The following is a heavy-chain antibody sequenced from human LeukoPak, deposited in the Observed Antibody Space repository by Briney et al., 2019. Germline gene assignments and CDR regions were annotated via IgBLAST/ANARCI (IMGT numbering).Heavy chain of an antibody. CDR3: ARERDYYDSSGYY. Sequence: PSETLSLTCTVSGGSISSGGYYWSWIRQHPGKGLEWIGYIYYSGSTYYNPSLKSRVTISVDTSKNQFSLKLSSVTAADTAAYYCARERDYYDSSGYYWGQGTLVTVSS. CDR2: IYYSGST. D-gene: IGHD3-22*01. V-gene: IGHV4-31*03. CDR1: GGSISSGGYY. J-gene: IGHJ4*02.